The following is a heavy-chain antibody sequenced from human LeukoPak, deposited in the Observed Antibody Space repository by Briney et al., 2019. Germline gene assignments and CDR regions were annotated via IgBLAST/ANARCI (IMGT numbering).Heavy chain of an antibody. D-gene: IGHD6-6*01. CDR1: GYTFTGHY. CDR3: ARGGEYSRSSSTY. J-gene: IGHJ4*02. V-gene: IGHV1-2*02. CDR2: INPNSGGT. Sequence: ASVKVSCKASGYTFTGHYMHWVRQAPGQGLEWMGWINPNSGGTNYAQKFQGRVTVTRDTSISTAYMELSTLRSDDTAVYYCARGGEYSRSSSTYWGQGTLVTVSS.